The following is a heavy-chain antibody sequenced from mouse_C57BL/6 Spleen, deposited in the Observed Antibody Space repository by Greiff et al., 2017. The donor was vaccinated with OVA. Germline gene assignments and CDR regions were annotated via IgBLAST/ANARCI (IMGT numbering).Heavy chain of an antibody. D-gene: IGHD1-1*01. CDR3: ERDYYGSSSPFFAY. J-gene: IGHJ3*01. CDR1: GYAFSSYW. CDR2: IYPGDGDT. V-gene: IGHV1-80*01. Sequence: VQLQQSGAELVKPGASVKISCKASGYAFSSYWMNWVKQRPGKGLEWIGQIYPGDGDTNYNGKFKGKATLTADKSSSTAYMQLSSLTSVDSAVYFCERDYYGSSSPFFAYWGQGTLVTVSA.